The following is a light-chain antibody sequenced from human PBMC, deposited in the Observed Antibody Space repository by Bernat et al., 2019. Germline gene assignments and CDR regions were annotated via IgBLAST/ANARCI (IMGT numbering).Light chain of an antibody. V-gene: IGLV2-14*03. CDR1: SSDVGAYNY. CDR2: DVS. CDR3: SSVSTTSTPVV. J-gene: IGLJ3*02. Sequence: QSALTQPASVSGSPGQSITLSCTGTSSDVGAYNYDSWYQQHPGRAPKLMIFDVSNRPSGVSDRFSGSKSGNTASLTISGLRPEDEADYYCSSVSTTSTPVVFGGGTKLTVL.